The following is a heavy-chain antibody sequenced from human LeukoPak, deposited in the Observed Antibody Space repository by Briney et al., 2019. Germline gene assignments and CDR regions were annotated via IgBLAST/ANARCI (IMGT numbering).Heavy chain of an antibody. CDR1: GYSISSGYY. CDR2: IYHTGRP. D-gene: IGHD3-22*01. CDR3: ARDAQTYCYHRSGYYFEY. J-gene: IGHJ4*02. Sequence: NPADPLSLTCAVSGYSISSGYYWGWIRQPPGKGLERIGSIYHTGRPYYNPSLKSRVTISVGTSKNQFSLKLSSVTAADTAVYYCARDAQTYCYHRSGYYFEYWGQGRPVTVS. V-gene: IGHV4-38-2*02.